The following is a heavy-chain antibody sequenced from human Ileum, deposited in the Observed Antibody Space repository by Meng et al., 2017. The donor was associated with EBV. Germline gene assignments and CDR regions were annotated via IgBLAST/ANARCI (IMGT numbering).Heavy chain of an antibody. D-gene: IGHD6-13*01. J-gene: IGHJ5*02. V-gene: IGHV4-39*01. Sequence: QLQLLGSGPGLVKPSETLSLTCTVSGGPINSSSYYWGWIRQPPGKGLEWIGSIYYSGRTYYNPSLKSRVTISVDTSKNQFSLKLSSVTAADTAVYYCARPIAAAGWFDPWGQGTLVTVSS. CDR1: GGPINSSSYY. CDR3: ARPIAAAGWFDP. CDR2: IYYSGRT.